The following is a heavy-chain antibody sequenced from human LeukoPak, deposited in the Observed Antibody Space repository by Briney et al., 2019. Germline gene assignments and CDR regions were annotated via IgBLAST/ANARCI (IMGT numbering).Heavy chain of an antibody. CDR2: TYYRYKWYN. CDR3: TRDEQRPPPYCGMDV. D-gene: IGHD1/OR15-1a*01. J-gene: IGHJ6*02. V-gene: IGHV6-1*01. CDR1: GDTVSSNSAA. Sequence: SQTLSLTCAISGDTVSSNSAAWDWIRLSPSRGLEWLGRTYYRYKWYNDYAVAVKSRITNNADTSKNQFPLQLKSVTPEDTAVYYCTRDEQRPPPYCGMDVWGPGTTVIVSS.